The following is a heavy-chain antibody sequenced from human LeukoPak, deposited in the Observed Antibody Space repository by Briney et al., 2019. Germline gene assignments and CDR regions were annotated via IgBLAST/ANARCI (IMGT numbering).Heavy chain of an antibody. CDR2: VSTSGGST. D-gene: IGHD6-19*01. CDR3: ANLGYSSGWYSAATDY. CDR1: GFTFSTYA. V-gene: IGHV3-23*01. J-gene: IGHJ4*02. Sequence: PGGSLRLSCAASGFTFSTYAMSWVRQAPGKGLEWVSTVSTSGGSTYYADSVKGRFTISRDNSKNSLYLQMNSLRTEDTALYYCANLGYSSGWYSAATDYWGQGTLVTVSS.